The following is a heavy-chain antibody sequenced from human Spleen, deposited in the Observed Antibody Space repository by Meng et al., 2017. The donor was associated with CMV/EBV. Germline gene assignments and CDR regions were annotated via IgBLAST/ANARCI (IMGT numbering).Heavy chain of an antibody. CDR2: ISGTTSYI. D-gene: IGHD3-10*01. J-gene: IGHJ6*02. Sequence: GESLKISCAASGFTFSPYSMNWVRQAPGKGLEWVSSISGTTSYIYYVDSVKGRFTISRDNAKNSLYLQMNSLRAEDTAVYYCARTRGASGGPQDGMDVWGQGTTVTVSS. CDR3: ARTRGASGGPQDGMDV. CDR1: GFTFSPYS. V-gene: IGHV3-21*01.